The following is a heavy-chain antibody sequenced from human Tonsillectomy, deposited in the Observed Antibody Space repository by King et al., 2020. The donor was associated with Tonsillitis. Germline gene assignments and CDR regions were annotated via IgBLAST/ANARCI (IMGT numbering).Heavy chain of an antibody. CDR1: GFTFSSYG. J-gene: IGHJ3*02. CDR2: ISYDGSNK. CDR3: AHSLGLRWYSDAFDI. Sequence: VQLVESGGGVVQPGRSLRLSCAASGFTFSSYGMHWVRQAPGKGLEWVAVISYDGSNKYYADSVKGRFTISRDNSKNTLYLQMNSLRAEDTAVYYCAHSLGLRWYSDAFDIWGQGTMVTVSS. D-gene: IGHD4-23*01. V-gene: IGHV3-30*03.